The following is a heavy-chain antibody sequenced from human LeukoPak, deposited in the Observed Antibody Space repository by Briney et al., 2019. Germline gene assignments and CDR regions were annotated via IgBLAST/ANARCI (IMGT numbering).Heavy chain of an antibody. J-gene: IGHJ5*02. CDR2: IYYSGST. Sequence: PSETQSLTCTVSGGSISSSSYYWAWIRQPPGKGLEWIGSIYYSGSTYYNPARKSRVTISVDTAKNQFSLKLSSVAAAATAVYYRARVVSRSGWSRGPCGTLCGWFDPWGQGTLVTVSS. D-gene: IGHD6-19*01. V-gene: IGHV4-39*07. CDR1: GGSISSSSYY. CDR3: ARVVSRSGWSRGPCGTLCGWFDP.